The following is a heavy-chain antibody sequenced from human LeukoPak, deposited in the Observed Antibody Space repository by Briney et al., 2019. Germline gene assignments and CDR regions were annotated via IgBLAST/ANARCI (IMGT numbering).Heavy chain of an antibody. CDR1: GFTFSSYS. J-gene: IGHJ5*02. Sequence: PGGSLRLSRAASGFTFSSYSMNWVRQAPGKGLEWVSSISSSSSYIYYADSVKGRFTISRDNAKNSLYLQMNSLRAEDTAVYYCAGHYYDSSGNWFDPGGQGTLVTVSS. V-gene: IGHV3-21*01. CDR3: AGHYYDSSGNWFDP. D-gene: IGHD3-22*01. CDR2: ISSSSSYI.